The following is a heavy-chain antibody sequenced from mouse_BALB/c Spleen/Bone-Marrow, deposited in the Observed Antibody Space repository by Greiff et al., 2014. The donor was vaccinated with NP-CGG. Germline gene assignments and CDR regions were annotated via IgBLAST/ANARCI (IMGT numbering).Heavy chain of an antibody. Sequence: LVESGAEVMRPGSSVNISCKASGYAFSNYGMNWVKQRPGQGLEWIGQTYPGDGDTNYNGKFKGRVTLTADKSSSTAYMQLSSLTSEDSAVYFCASVYDYGRGYAMDYWGQGTSVTVSS. CDR2: TYPGDGDT. D-gene: IGHD2-4*01. CDR3: ASVYDYGRGYAMDY. J-gene: IGHJ4*01. V-gene: IGHV1-80*01. CDR1: GYAFSNYG.